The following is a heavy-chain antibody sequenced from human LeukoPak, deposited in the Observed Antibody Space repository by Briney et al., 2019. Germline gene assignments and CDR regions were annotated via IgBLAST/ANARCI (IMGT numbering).Heavy chain of an antibody. CDR1: GFDFNTYS. V-gene: IGHV3-48*04. Sequence: GGSLRLSCEASGFDFNTYSMNWVRQAPGKGLEWVSYIGGSDTNVYYADSVKGRVTVSRDNAKNSLYLQMNSLRAEDTAVYYCARENAFDIWGQGTMVTVSS. CDR3: ARENAFDI. CDR2: IGGSDTNV. J-gene: IGHJ3*02.